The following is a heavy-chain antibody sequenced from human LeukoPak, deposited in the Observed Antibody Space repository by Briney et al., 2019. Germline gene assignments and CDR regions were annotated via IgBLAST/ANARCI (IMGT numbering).Heavy chain of an antibody. CDR2: INPNSGGT. D-gene: IGHD6-13*01. CDR3: ARATGIAAADFDI. V-gene: IGHV1-2*02. J-gene: IGHJ3*02. Sequence: ASVKVSCKASGYTFTGYYMHWVRQAPGQGLEWMGWINPNSGGTNYAQKFQGRVTMTRDTSISTAYMELSRLRSDDTAVYYCARATGIAAADFDIWGQGTMVAVSS. CDR1: GYTFTGYY.